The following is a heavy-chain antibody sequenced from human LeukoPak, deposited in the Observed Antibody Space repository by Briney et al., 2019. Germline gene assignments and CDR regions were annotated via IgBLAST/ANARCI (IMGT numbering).Heavy chain of an antibody. Sequence: PSETLSLTRAVYGGSFSGYYWSWIRQPPGKGLEWIGEINHSGSTNYNPSLKSRVTISVDTSKNQFSLKLSSVTAADTAVYYCARGSMNNYYYGMDVWGQGTTVTVSS. D-gene: IGHD2/OR15-2a*01. J-gene: IGHJ6*02. V-gene: IGHV4-34*01. CDR2: INHSGST. CDR1: GGSFSGYY. CDR3: ARGSMNNYYYGMDV.